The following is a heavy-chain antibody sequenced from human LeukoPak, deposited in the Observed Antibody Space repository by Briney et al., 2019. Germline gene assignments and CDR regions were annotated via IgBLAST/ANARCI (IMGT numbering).Heavy chain of an antibody. V-gene: IGHV3-21*01. J-gene: IGHJ4*02. CDR2: ISNNNAI. Sequence: GGSLRLSCAASGFTFSSYSMNWVRQAPGKGLEWVSSISNNNAIFYADSVKGRFTISRDNARNSVYLQMFSLRVDDTAVYYCAREETRGGDLDYWGQGARVTVSS. D-gene: IGHD2-21*02. CDR1: GFTFSSYS. CDR3: AREETRGGDLDY.